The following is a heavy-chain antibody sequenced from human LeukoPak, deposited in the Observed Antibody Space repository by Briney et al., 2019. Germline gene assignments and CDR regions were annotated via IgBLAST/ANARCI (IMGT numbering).Heavy chain of an antibody. Sequence: GGSLRLSCAASGFTFSSYWMSWVRQAPGKGLEWVANIKQDGSEKYYVDSVKGRFTISRDNAKNPLYLQMNSLRAEDTAVYYCARSRKPKYSGYDLDYWGQGTLVTVSS. J-gene: IGHJ4*02. V-gene: IGHV3-7*03. CDR2: IKQDGSEK. D-gene: IGHD5-12*01. CDR3: ARSRKPKYSGYDLDY. CDR1: GFTFSSYW.